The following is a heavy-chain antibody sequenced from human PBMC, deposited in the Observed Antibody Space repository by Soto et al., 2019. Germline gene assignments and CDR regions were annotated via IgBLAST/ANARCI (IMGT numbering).Heavy chain of an antibody. D-gene: IGHD3-3*01. CDR3: ARGLEWSWSLDP. J-gene: IGHJ5*02. V-gene: IGHV1-8*01. CDR1: GYTFTSYD. CDR2: MNPNSGNT. Sequence: QVQLVQSGAEVKKPGASVKVSCKASGYTFTSYDINWMRQATGQGLEWMGWMNPNSGNTGYAQKFQGRVTMTRNTSISTAYMELSSLRSEDTAMYYCARGLEWSWSLDPWGQGTLVTVSS.